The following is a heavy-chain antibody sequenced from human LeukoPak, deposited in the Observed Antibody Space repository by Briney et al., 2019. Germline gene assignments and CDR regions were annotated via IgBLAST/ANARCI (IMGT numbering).Heavy chain of an antibody. D-gene: IGHD3-10*01. V-gene: IGHV3-30*18. Sequence: GGSLRLSCAASGLTFSSNGMHWVRQAPGKGLDWVAVISHDGSNKYYADSVKGRFTISRDNSKNTLYLQMNSLRAEDTAVYYCAKESDGSGSYIDYWGHGTLVTVSS. CDR3: AKESDGSGSYIDY. CDR1: GLTFSSNG. J-gene: IGHJ4*01. CDR2: ISHDGSNK.